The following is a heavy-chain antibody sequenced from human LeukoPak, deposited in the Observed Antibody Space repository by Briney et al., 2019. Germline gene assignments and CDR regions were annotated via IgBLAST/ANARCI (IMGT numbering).Heavy chain of an antibody. V-gene: IGHV1-2*02. CDR1: GYTFTAYY. J-gene: IGHJ4*02. CDR2: IDPSSSGT. Sequence: ASVTVSCKASGYTFTAYYMHWVRQAPGQGLQWMGWIDPSSSGTNYAQRFQGRVTMTRDTSISTAYMELSSLRSDDTAVYYCARDLSHYCGGDCSTFDYWGQGTLVTVSS. D-gene: IGHD2-21*01. CDR3: ARDLSHYCGGDCSTFDY.